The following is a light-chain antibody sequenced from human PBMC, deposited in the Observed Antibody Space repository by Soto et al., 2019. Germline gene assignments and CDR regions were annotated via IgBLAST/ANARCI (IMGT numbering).Light chain of an antibody. CDR1: QSVSSTY. CDR2: AAS. V-gene: IGKV3D-20*02. CDR3: QQRSNWPT. J-gene: IGKJ1*01. Sequence: EVVLTQSPGTLSLSPGEGATLSCRASQSVSSTYLSWYQQKPGQAPRLLIYAASSRATGIPDRFSGSGSGTDFTLTISRLEPEDFAVYYCQQRSNWPTFGQGTKVDIK.